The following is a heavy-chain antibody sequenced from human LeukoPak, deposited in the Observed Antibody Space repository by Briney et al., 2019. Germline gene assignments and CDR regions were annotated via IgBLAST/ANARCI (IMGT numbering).Heavy chain of an antibody. V-gene: IGHV3-72*01. CDR3: ARALRITMVRGRTYYMDV. CDR1: GFNSSKYW. D-gene: IGHD3-10*01. CDR2: SRNKVNTYTT. J-gene: IGHJ6*03. Sequence: PGGSLRLSCEASGFNSSKYWMVWVRQAPGKGLEWVGRSRNKVNTYTTEYAASVKGRFTISRDDSKNSLCLQMNSLKTEDTAVYYCARALRITMVRGRTYYMDVWGKGTTVTVSS.